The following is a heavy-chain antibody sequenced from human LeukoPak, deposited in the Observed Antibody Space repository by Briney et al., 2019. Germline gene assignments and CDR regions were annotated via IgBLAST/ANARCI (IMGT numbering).Heavy chain of an antibody. D-gene: IGHD6-13*01. CDR1: GGSFSGYY. CDR3: ARFIAAAGTRRSPSGYFDY. CDR2: INHSGST. Sequence: SETLSLTCAVYGGSFSGYYWSWIRQPPGKGLEWIGEINHSGSTNYNPSLKSRVTISVDTSKNQFSLKLSSVTAADTAVYYCARFIAAAGTRRSPSGYFDYWGQGTLVTVSS. V-gene: IGHV4-34*01. J-gene: IGHJ4*02.